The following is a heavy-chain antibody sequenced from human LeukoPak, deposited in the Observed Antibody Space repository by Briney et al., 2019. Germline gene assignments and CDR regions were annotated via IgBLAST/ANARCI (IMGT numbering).Heavy chain of an antibody. CDR2: ISGSGGST. CDR3: AKDPLGMRYFDY. D-gene: IGHD3-16*01. J-gene: IGHJ4*02. CDR1: GFIFSSYA. Sequence: GGSLRLSCAASGFIFSSYAMSWVRQAPGKGLEWVSGISGSGGSTNYEDSVKGRFTISRDNSKKTLYLQMNSLRAEDTAVYYCAKDPLGMRYFDYWGQGTLVTVSS. V-gene: IGHV3-23*01.